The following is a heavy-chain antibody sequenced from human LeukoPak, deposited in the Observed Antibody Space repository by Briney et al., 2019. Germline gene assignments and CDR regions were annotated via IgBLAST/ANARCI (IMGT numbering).Heavy chain of an antibody. Sequence: SETLSLTCTVSGGSISSGDYYWSWIRQPPGKGLEWIGYIYYSGSTYYNPPLKSRVTISVDTSKNQFSLKLSSVTAADTAVYYCARARGVYLQFDPWGQGTLVTVSS. CDR1: GGSISSGDYY. J-gene: IGHJ5*02. D-gene: IGHD3-22*01. V-gene: IGHV4-30-4*01. CDR3: ARARGVYLQFDP. CDR2: IYYSGST.